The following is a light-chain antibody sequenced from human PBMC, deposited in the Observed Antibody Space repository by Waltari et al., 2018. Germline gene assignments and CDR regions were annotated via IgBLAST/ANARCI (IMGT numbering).Light chain of an antibody. J-gene: IGLJ2*01. CDR1: STDVVSSTY. CDR3: NSHSTTTPVV. CDR2: DVT. Sequence: QSALTQPASVSGSPGQSITISCTGTSTDVVSSTYVSWYQQYPGKAPQLIIYDVTQRPSGISTRFSGSKSGNTASLTISGLQAEDEADYFCNSHSTTTPVVFGGGTKVTVL. V-gene: IGLV2-14*03.